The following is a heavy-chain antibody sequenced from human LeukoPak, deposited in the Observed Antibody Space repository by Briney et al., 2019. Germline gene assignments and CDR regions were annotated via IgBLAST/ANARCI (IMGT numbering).Heavy chain of an antibody. D-gene: IGHD6-6*01. CDR3: ARGIEYSSSSLPDAFDI. J-gene: IGHJ3*02. V-gene: IGHV4-31*03. CDR2: IYYSGST. Sequence: PSQTLSLTCTVSGGSISSGGYYWSWIRQHPGKGLEWIGYIYYSGSTYYNPSLKSRVTISVDTSKNQFSLKLSSVTAADTAVYYCARGIEYSSSSLPDAFDIWGQGTMVTVSS. CDR1: GGSISSGGYY.